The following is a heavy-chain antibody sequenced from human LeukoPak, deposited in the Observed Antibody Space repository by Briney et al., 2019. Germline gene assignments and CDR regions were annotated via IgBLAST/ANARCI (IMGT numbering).Heavy chain of an antibody. V-gene: IGHV4-34*01. D-gene: IGHD1-26*01. CDR1: GGSFSGYY. CDR3: AKKWGDWFDP. CDR2: INHSGST. J-gene: IGHJ5*02. Sequence: SETLCLTCAVYGGSFSGYYWSWIRQPPGKGLEWIGEINHSGSTNYNPSLKSRVTISVDTSKNQFSLKLSSVTAADTAVYYCAKKWGDWFDPWGQGTLVTVSS.